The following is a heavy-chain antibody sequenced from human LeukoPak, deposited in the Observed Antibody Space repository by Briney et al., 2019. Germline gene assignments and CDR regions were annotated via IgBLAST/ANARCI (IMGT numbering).Heavy chain of an antibody. Sequence: SETLSLTCGASGGSISSTNWWSWVRQPPGQRLEWIGEVSLTGDTNYNPSLNGRVTMSLDGSRNQLSLTLTSVAAADAAIYYCSRESGAFCPFGYWGQGTLVIVPP. J-gene: IGHJ4*02. V-gene: IGHV4-4*02. CDR3: SRESGAFCPFGY. D-gene: IGHD1-26*01. CDR2: VSLTGDT. CDR1: GGSISSTNW.